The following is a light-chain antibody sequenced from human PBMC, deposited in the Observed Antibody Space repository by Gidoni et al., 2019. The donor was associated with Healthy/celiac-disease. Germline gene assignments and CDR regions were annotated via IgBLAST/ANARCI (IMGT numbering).Light chain of an antibody. CDR1: QSLLHSNGYNY. V-gene: IGKV2-28*01. Sequence: DIVMTQSPLFLPVTPGEPASISCRSSQSLLHSNGYNYLDWYLQKPGQSPQLLIYLGSNRASGVPDRFSGSGSGTDFTLKSSRVEAEDAGVYYCMQALQTPWTFGQGTKVEIK. CDR2: LGS. J-gene: IGKJ1*01. CDR3: MQALQTPWT.